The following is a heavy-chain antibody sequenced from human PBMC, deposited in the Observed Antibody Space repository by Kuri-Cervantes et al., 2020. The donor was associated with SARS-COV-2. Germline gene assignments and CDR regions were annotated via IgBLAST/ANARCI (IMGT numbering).Heavy chain of an antibody. V-gene: IGHV3-48*03. J-gene: IGHJ3*02. CDR1: GFTFGSYE. Sequence: GGSLRLSCAASGFTFGSYEMNWVRQAPGKGLEWVSYISSSGSTIYYADSVKGRFTISRDNAKNSLYLQMNSLRAEDTAVYYCARTTYGSGSYWDDAFDIWGQGTMVTVSS. CDR2: ISSSGSTI. D-gene: IGHD3-10*01. CDR3: ARTTYGSGSYWDDAFDI.